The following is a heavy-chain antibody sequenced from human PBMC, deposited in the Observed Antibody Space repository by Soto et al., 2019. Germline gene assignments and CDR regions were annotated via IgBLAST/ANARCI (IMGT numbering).Heavy chain of an antibody. CDR2: IYHSGST. D-gene: IGHD3-10*01. V-gene: IGHV4-30-2*01. Sequence: QLQLQESGSGLVKPSQTLSLTCAVSGGSISSGGYSWSWIRQPPGKGLEWIGYIYHSGSTYYNPYLERRVPLSVDRSKHQFSLKLSSVTAADTALYYCAAGGRPPRYCWGQGTLVTVSS. CDR3: AAGGRPPRYC. J-gene: IGHJ4*02. CDR1: GGSISSGGYS.